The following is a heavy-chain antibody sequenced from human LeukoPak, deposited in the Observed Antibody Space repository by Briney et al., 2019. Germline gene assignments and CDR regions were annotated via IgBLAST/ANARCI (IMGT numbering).Heavy chain of an antibody. D-gene: IGHD3-22*01. V-gene: IGHV4-39*01. J-gene: IGHJ4*02. CDR2: IYYSGST. Sequence: SETLSLTCTVSGGSISSSSYYWGWIRQPPGKGLEWIGSIYYSGSTYYNPSLKSRVTISVDTSKNQFSLKLSSVTAADTAVYYCARHGHWVHYYDSSGPYYFDYWGQGTLVTVSS. CDR3: ARHGHWVHYYDSSGPYYFDY. CDR1: GGSISSSSYY.